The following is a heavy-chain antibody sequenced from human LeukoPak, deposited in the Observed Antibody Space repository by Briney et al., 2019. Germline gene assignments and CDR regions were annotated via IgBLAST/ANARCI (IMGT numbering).Heavy chain of an antibody. CDR3: ARDLHKYYYDSSCSSYVNWFDP. CDR2: IYYSGST. D-gene: IGHD3-22*01. Sequence: SETLSLTCTVSGGSISSGGYYWSWIRQHPGKGLEWIGYIYYSGSTYYNPSLKSRVTISVDTSKNQFSLKLSSVTAADTAVYYCARDLHKYYYDSSCSSYVNWFDPWGQGTLVTVSS. J-gene: IGHJ5*02. CDR1: GGSISSGGYY. V-gene: IGHV4-31*03.